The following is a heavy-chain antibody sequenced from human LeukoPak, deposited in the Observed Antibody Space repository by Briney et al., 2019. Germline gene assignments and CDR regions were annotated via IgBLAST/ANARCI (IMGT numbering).Heavy chain of an antibody. CDR2: ISWDGTIT. CDR3: AKDVGVLGLAGPLDY. V-gene: IGHV3-43*01. Sequence: GGSLRLSCAASGFMFGDGTMHWVRQAPGKGLEWVSLISWDGTITHYGDSVKGRFTISRDNGKNSLYLQMNSLRTEDTALYYCAKDVGVLGLAGPLDYWGQGTLVTVSS. J-gene: IGHJ4*02. CDR1: GFMFGDGT. D-gene: IGHD2-8*01.